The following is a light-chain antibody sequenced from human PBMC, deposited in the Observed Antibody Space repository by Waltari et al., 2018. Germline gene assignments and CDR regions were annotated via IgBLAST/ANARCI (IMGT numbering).Light chain of an antibody. CDR2: EVP. Sequence: QSALAQPPSASGSPGQSVTISCTGSSSDVGGFGYVSWYQQHPGKAPKLIIFEVPKRPSGVPDRFSGSKSGNTASLTVSGLQAEDEADYFCSSYAGRNNDVLFGGGTKLTVL. CDR1: SSDVGGFGY. CDR3: SSYAGRNNDVL. J-gene: IGLJ2*01. V-gene: IGLV2-8*01.